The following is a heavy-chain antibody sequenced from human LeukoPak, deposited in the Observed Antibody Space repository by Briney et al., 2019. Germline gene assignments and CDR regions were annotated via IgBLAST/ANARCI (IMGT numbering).Heavy chain of an antibody. CDR2: IYYSGST. V-gene: IGHV4-39*07. J-gene: IGHJ4*02. D-gene: IGHD5-24*01. CDR1: GGSISSSSYY. CDR3: ARDGPDGDGYNRPGDYFDY. Sequence: SETLSLTCTVPGGSISSSSYYWGWIRQPPGKGLEWIGSIYYSGSTYYNPSLKSRVTISVDTSKNQFSLKLSSVTAADTAVYYCARDGPDGDGYNRPGDYFDYWGQGTLVTVSS.